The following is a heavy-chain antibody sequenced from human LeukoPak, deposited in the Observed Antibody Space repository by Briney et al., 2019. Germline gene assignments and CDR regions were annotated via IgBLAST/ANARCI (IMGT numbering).Heavy chain of an antibody. J-gene: IGHJ4*02. CDR1: GFTFSSYG. V-gene: IGHV3-30*19. CDR2: ISFDGAYR. CDR3: ARDRLAAAGLPHLFFDY. D-gene: IGHD6-13*01. Sequence: GGSLRLSCAASGFTFSSYGMHWVRQAPGKGLEWVAVISFDGAYRYYGDSVKGRFTISRDNSKNTLSLQMSSLEAEDTAVYYCARDRLAAAGLPHLFFDYWGQGNLVTVSS.